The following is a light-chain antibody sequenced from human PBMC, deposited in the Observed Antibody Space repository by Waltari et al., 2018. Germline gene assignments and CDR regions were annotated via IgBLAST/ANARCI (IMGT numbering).Light chain of an antibody. Sequence: IVLTHSPATLSLSPGERATLSCRASQSVNYFLAWYQQKPGQAPRLLIYDASNRATGIPARFSGSGSGTDFTLTISSLEPEDFAVYYCQQRTNLPLTFGGGTKVEIK. CDR1: QSVNYF. CDR3: QQRTNLPLT. CDR2: DAS. V-gene: IGKV3-11*01. J-gene: IGKJ4*01.